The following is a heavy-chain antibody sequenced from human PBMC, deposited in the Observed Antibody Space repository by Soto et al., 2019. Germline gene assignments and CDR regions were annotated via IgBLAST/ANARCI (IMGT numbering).Heavy chain of an antibody. D-gene: IGHD6-13*01. V-gene: IGHV3-74*01. CDR1: GFTFRTYW. J-gene: IGHJ6*02. CDR2: INSDVDIT. Sequence: GGSLRLSCVASGFTFRTYWMHWVRQAPGKGLVWVSRINSDVDITRYADSVKGRFTISRDNAKNTLYLQMNSLRAEDTAVYYCANAKAEAGDYYYAMDVWGQGTMVTFSS. CDR3: ANAKAEAGDYYYAMDV.